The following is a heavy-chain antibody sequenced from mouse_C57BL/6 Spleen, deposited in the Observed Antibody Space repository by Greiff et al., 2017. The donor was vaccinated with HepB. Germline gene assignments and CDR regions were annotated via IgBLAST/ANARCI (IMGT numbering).Heavy chain of an antibody. V-gene: IGHV1-82*01. CDR1: GYAFSSSW. Sequence: VQLQQSGPELVKPGASAKISCKASGYAFSSSWMNWVKQRPGKGLEWIGRIYPGDGDTNYNGKFKGKATLTADKSSSTAYMQLSSLTSEDSAVYFCARSPYYFDYWGQGTTLTVSS. J-gene: IGHJ2*01. CDR2: IYPGDGDT. CDR3: ARSPYYFDY.